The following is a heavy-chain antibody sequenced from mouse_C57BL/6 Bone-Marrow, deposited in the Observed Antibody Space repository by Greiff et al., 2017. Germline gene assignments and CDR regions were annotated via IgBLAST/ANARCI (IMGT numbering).Heavy chain of an antibody. V-gene: IGHV1-50*01. CDR2: IDPSDSYT. CDR1: GYTFTSYW. D-gene: IGHD3-2*02. CDR3: AREGAQASDY. J-gene: IGHJ2*01. Sequence: VQLQQPGAELVKPGASVKLSCKASGYTFTSYWMQWVKQRPGQGLEWIGEIDPSDSYTNYNQKFKGKATLTVDTSSSTAYMQLRSLTSEDSAVYYCAREGAQASDYWGQGTTLTVSS.